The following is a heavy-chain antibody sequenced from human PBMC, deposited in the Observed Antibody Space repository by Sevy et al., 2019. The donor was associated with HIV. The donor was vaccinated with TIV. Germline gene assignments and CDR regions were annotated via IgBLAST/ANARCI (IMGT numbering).Heavy chain of an antibody. CDR1: GGSISSGGYY. V-gene: IGHV4-31*03. D-gene: IGHD3-3*01. J-gene: IGHJ4*02. CDR3: AGAPTIFGVVDY. Sequence: SETLSLTCTVSGGSISSGGYYWSWIRQHPGKGLEWIGYIYYSGSTYYNPSLKSRVTISVGTSKNQFSLKLSSVTAADTAVYYCAGAPTIFGVVDYWGQGTLVTVSS. CDR2: IYYSGST.